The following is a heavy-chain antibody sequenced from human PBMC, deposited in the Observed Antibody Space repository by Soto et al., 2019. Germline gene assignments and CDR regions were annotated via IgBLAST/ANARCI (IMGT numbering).Heavy chain of an antibody. CDR1: GFTFSSYA. V-gene: IGHV3-23*01. Sequence: EVQLLESGGGLVQPGGSLSLSCAASGFTFSSYAMSWVRQAPGKGLEWVSAISGSGGSTYYADSVKGRFTISRDNSKNTLYLQMNSLRAEDTAVYYCAKGGPYYYDSSGYYDYWGQGTLVTVSS. CDR3: AKGGPYYYDSSGYYDY. D-gene: IGHD3-22*01. CDR2: ISGSGGST. J-gene: IGHJ4*02.